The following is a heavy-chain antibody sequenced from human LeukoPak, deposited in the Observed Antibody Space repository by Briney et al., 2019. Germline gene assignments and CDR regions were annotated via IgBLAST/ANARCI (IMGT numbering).Heavy chain of an antibody. CDR3: AKDLAGTRYTYYFDY. CDR2: ISYDGSNK. Sequence: GGSLRLSCAASGFTFSSYGMHWVRQAPGKGLEWVAVISYDGSNKYYADSVKGRFTIPRDNSKNTLYLQMNSLRAEDTAVYYCAKDLAGTRYTYYFDYWGQGTLVTVSS. CDR1: GFTFSSYG. J-gene: IGHJ4*02. V-gene: IGHV3-30*18. D-gene: IGHD1-1*01.